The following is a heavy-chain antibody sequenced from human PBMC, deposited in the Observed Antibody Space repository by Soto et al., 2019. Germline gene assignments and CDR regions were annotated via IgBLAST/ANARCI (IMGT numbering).Heavy chain of an antibody. Sequence: LSLTCAVYGGSFGGYYWSWIRQPPGKGLEWIGEINHSGSTNYNPSLKSRVTISVDTSKNQFSLKLSSVTAADTAEYYCARGQSGRCTFRKETELDYWGQGTLVTVSS. D-gene: IGHD3-10*01. CDR3: ARGQSGRCTFRKETELDY. J-gene: IGHJ4*02. V-gene: IGHV4-34*01. CDR2: INHSGST. CDR1: GGSFGGYY.